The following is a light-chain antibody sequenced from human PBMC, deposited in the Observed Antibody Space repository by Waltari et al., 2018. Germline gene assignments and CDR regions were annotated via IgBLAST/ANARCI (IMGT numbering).Light chain of an antibody. CDR1: QSVSRY. CDR3: QNHERLPAM. J-gene: IGKJ1*01. V-gene: IGKV3-20*01. Sequence: EIVLTQSPGTLSLSPGERATLSCRARQSVSRYLAWYQQKPDQAPRLLIYGASSRATGIPDRFSGSGSGTDFSLTISRLEPEDFAVYYCQNHERLPAMFGQGTKVEIK. CDR2: GAS.